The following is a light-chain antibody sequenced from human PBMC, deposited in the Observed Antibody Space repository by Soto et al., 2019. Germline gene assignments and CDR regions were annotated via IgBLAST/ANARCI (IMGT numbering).Light chain of an antibody. J-gene: IGKJ3*01. CDR3: QHYNSDSFFT. CDR1: QGINNY. CDR2: TAS. Sequence: DSQMTEAQSIVSASGGDTVTIAYRVSQGINNYLAWYQRKPGKPPVLLIYTASTLKPGVPSRFSGSGSGTEFTLTVSSLHLDDFATYHSQHYNSDSFFTFGPGTKVDIK. V-gene: IGKV1-27*01.